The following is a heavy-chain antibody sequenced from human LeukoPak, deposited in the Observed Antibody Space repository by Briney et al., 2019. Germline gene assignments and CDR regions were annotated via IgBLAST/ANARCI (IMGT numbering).Heavy chain of an antibody. CDR2: ISRSSSYI. Sequence: GGSLRLSCAASGFTFSSHSMNWVRQAPGKGLEWVSSISRSSSYIYYADSVKGRFTISRDNAKNSLYLQMNSLRAEDTAVYYCARSNHYYDSSGYFRWGQGTLVTVSS. J-gene: IGHJ4*02. V-gene: IGHV3-21*01. CDR1: GFTFSSHS. D-gene: IGHD3-22*01. CDR3: ARSNHYYDSSGYFR.